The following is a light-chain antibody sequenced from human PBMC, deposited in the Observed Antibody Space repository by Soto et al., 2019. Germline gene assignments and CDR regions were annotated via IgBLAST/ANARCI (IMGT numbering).Light chain of an antibody. CDR3: EQYISYSWT. Sequence: DIQMTLYLCSLSAIVRDRVTITCRASQGIRNDLGWYQQKPGKAPKRLIYAASSLQSGVPSRFSGSGSGTEFTLTISSLQLDYFATYYCEQYISYSWTFGHGTKVDI. CDR2: AAS. CDR1: QGIRND. J-gene: IGKJ1*01. V-gene: IGKV1-17*01.